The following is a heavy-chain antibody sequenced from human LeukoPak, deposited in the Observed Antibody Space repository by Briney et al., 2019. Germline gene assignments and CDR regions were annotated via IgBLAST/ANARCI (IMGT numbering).Heavy chain of an antibody. J-gene: IGHJ4*02. CDR2: ISSNGGST. CDR1: GFTFSSYA. CDR3: ARGRDGYNGRWVDY. D-gene: IGHD5-24*01. V-gene: IGHV3-64*01. Sequence: GGSLRLSCAASGFTFSSYAMHWVRQAPGKGLEYVSAISSNGGSTYYANSVKGRFTISRDNSKNTLYLQMGSLRAEDTAVYYCARGRDGYNGRWVDYWGQGTLVTVSS.